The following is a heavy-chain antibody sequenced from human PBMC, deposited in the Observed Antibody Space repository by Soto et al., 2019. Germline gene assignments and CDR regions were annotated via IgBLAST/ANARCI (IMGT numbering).Heavy chain of an antibody. V-gene: IGHV3-30-3*01. Sequence: QVQLMESGGGVVQPGRSLRLSCAASGFTFSSYAMHWVRQAPGKGLEWVAVISYDGSNKYYADSVKGRFTISRDNSKNTRYRQMNSLRAEDTAVYYCASVGWFGEEGNWFDPWGQGTLVTVSS. J-gene: IGHJ5*02. CDR1: GFTFSSYA. D-gene: IGHD3-10*01. CDR2: ISYDGSNK. CDR3: ASVGWFGEEGNWFDP.